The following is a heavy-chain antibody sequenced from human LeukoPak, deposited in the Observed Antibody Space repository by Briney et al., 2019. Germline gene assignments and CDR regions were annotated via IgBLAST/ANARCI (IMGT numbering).Heavy chain of an antibody. CDR3: ARVGRNFDY. D-gene: IGHD1-14*01. J-gene: IGHJ4*02. Sequence: ASVKVSCNASGYTFTSYYMHWVRQAPGQGLEWMGIINPSGGSTSYAQKFHGRGAMTRDTSTRTVYMQLSSLRTEDTAVYSCARVGRNFDYWGQGTLVTVSS. V-gene: IGHV1-46*01. CDR2: INPSGGST. CDR1: GYTFTSYY.